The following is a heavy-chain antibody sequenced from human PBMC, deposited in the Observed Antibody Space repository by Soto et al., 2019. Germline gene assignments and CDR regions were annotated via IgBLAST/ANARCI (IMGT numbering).Heavy chain of an antibody. CDR3: ARESITMVRGVITYAFDI. CDR2: IYYSGST. V-gene: IGHV4-30-4*01. D-gene: IGHD3-10*01. CDR1: GGSISSGDYY. Sequence: SETLSLTCTVSGGSISSGDYYWSWIRQPPGKGLEWIGYIYYSGSTYYNPTLKRRVTISVDTSKNQFSLKLSSVTAADTAVYYCARESITMVRGVITYAFDIWGQGTMVTVSS. J-gene: IGHJ3*02.